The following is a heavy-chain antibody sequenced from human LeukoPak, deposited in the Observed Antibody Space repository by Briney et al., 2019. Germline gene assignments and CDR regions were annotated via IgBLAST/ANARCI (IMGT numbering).Heavy chain of an antibody. V-gene: IGHV3-23*01. Sequence: GGSLRLSCTASGFRFGTYAMSWVRQSPGKGLEWVSTIDNSDGTYCPDSVKGRFTISRDNSKNTLYLQMNSLRAEDTATYYCAKSRGSGTYCFDYWGQGTLVTVSS. CDR2: IDNSDGT. J-gene: IGHJ4*02. CDR1: GFRFGTYA. CDR3: AKSRGSGTYCFDY. D-gene: IGHD3-10*01.